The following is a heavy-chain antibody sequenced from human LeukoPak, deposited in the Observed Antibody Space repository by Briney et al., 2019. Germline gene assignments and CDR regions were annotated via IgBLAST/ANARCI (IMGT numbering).Heavy chain of an antibody. CDR2: MNPNSGNT. CDR3: ARANYYGSGKKDLDY. Sequence: GASVKVSCKASGYTFTTYDINWVRQATGQGLGWMGWMNPNSGNTGYAQKFQGRVTMTRNTSMGTAYMELSSLRSEDTAVYYCARANYYGSGKKDLDYWGQGTLVTVSS. D-gene: IGHD3-10*01. CDR1: GYTFTTYD. V-gene: IGHV1-8*01. J-gene: IGHJ4*02.